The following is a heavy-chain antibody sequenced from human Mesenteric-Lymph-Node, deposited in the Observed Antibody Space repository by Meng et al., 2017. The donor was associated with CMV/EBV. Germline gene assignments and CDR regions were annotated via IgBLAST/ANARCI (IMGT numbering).Heavy chain of an antibody. J-gene: IGHJ4*02. V-gene: IGHV4-59*11. D-gene: IGHD4-17*01. CDR2: IYYSGST. CDR3: ARVGEAFDY. Sequence: GSLRLSCTVSGGSISSHFWNWIRQPPGKGLEWIGCIYYSGSTNYNPSLKSRVTISVDTSKNQFSLKLSSVTAADTAVYYCARVGEAFDYWGQGTLVTVSS. CDR1: GGSISSHF.